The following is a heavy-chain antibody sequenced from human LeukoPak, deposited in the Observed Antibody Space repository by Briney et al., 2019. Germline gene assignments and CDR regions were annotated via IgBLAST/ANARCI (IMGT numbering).Heavy chain of an antibody. CDR2: IYYSGST. V-gene: IGHV4-59*01. Sequence: SETLSLTCTVSGGSISSYYWSWIRQPPGKGLEWIGYIYYSGSTNYNPSLKSRVTISVDTSKNQYSLKLSSVTAADTAVYYCARGSYGSGDFFGLWGRGTLVTVSS. CDR1: GGSISSYY. D-gene: IGHD3-10*01. J-gene: IGHJ2*01. CDR3: ARGSYGSGDFFGL.